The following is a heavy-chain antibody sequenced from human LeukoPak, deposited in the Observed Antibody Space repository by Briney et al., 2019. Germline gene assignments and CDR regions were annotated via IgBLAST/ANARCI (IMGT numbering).Heavy chain of an antibody. V-gene: IGHV3-7*04. J-gene: IGHJ4*02. D-gene: IGHD1-1*01. CDR1: GFTFSDYW. CDR2: INQGGSEK. Sequence: PGGSLRLSCEDSGFTFSDYWMSWVRQAPGKGLEWVANINQGGSEKQYVDSVKGRFIISRDNAKKSLYLQMNSLRAEDTAVYYCARDRHRNDLEYWGQGTLVTVSS. CDR3: ARDRHRNDLEY.